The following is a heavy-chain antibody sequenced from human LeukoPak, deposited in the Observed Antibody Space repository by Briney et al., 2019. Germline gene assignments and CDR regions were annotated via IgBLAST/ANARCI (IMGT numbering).Heavy chain of an antibody. CDR1: GGSISSSSYY. V-gene: IGHV4-39*01. Sequence: SETLSLTCTVSGGSISSSSYYWGWIRQPPGKGLEWIGSIYYSGSTYYSPSLKSRVTISVDTSKNQFSLKLSSVTAADTAVYYCARQSPCSSTSCYAGGPGDFDYWGQGTLVTVSS. CDR3: ARQSPCSSTSCYAGGPGDFDY. J-gene: IGHJ4*02. CDR2: IYYSGST. D-gene: IGHD2-2*01.